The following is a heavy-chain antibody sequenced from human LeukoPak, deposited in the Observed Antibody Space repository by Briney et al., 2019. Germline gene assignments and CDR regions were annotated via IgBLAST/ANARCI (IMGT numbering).Heavy chain of an antibody. CDR1: GFTFINAW. Sequence: GGSLRLSCAASGFTFINAWMSWVRQAPGKGLEWVGRIKSKTDGGTTDYAAPVKGRFTISRDDSKNTLYLQMNSLKTEDTAVYYCTTDLRWELTDFNYWGQGTLVTVSS. J-gene: IGHJ4*02. D-gene: IGHD1-26*01. CDR2: IKSKTDGGTT. V-gene: IGHV3-15*01. CDR3: TTDLRWELTDFNY.